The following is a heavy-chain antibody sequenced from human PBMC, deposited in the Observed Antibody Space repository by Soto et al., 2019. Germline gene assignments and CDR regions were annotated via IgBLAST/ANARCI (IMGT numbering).Heavy chain of an antibody. CDR2: IKQDGSEK. J-gene: IGHJ4*02. D-gene: IGHD6-13*01. CDR3: ARTRGSSWYSIFDY. CDR1: GFTFSSYW. Sequence: LSCAASGFTFSSYWMSWVRQAAGKGLEWVANIKQDGSEKYYVDSVKGRFTISRDNAKNSMYLQMNNLRAYGTAGYYCARTRGSSWYSIFDYWGQGTLATVSP. V-gene: IGHV3-7*03.